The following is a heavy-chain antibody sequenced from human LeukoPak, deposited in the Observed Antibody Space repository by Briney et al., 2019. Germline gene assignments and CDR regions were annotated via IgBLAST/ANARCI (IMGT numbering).Heavy chain of an antibody. D-gene: IGHD6-19*01. CDR2: IYYSGST. CDR3: ARPVAGTGAFDI. V-gene: IGHV4-39*01. J-gene: IGHJ3*02. Sequence: SETLSLTCTVSGGSISSSSYYWGWIRQPPGKGLEWIGSIYYSGSTYYNPSLKSRVTISVDTSKNQFSLKLSSVTAADTAVYYCARPVAGTGAFDIWGQGTMVTVSS. CDR1: GGSISSSSYY.